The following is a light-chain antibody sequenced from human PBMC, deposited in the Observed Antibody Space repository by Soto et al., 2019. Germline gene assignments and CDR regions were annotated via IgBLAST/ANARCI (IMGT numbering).Light chain of an antibody. CDR3: AAWDDSLNGPV. Sequence: QSVLAQPPSASGTPGQRVTISCSGSSSNIGSNTVNWYQQLPGTAPKLLIYSNNQPPSGVPDRFSGSKSGTSASLAISGFQSEDEADYYCAAWDDSLNGPVFGTGTKVTVL. CDR1: SSNIGSNT. CDR2: SNN. V-gene: IGLV1-44*01. J-gene: IGLJ1*01.